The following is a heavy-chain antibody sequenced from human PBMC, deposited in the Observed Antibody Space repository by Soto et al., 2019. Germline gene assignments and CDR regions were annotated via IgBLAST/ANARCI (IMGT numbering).Heavy chain of an antibody. V-gene: IGHV3-23*01. D-gene: IGHD2-2*01. J-gene: IGHJ6*02. CDR2: ISGSVGST. CDR1: GFTFSSYA. CDR3: AKDLIVVVPAAMSKGNYYYYGMDV. Sequence: GGSLRLSCAASGFTFSSYAMSWVRQAPGKGLEWVSAISGSVGSTYYADSVKGRFTISRDNSKNALYLQMNSLRAEDTAVYYCAKDLIVVVPAAMSKGNYYYYGMDVWGQGTTVTVSS.